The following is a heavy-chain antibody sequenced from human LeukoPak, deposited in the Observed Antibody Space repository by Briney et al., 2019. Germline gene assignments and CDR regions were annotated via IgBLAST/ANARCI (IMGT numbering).Heavy chain of an antibody. CDR2: IKSDGRT. J-gene: IGHJ4*02. CDR3: ARLTTMTTTGGPFDY. D-gene: IGHD4-17*01. V-gene: IGHV3-74*01. Sequence: GGSLRLSCAAAGFTFSNYWMHWVRQAPGKGLVWVSRIKSDGRTNYADSVKGRFTISRDNAKNSLYLQMNSLRAEDTAVYYCARLTTMTTTGGPFDYWGQGTLVTVSS. CDR1: GFTFSNYW.